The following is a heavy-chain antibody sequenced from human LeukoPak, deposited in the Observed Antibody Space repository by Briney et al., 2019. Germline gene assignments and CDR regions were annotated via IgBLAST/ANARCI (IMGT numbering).Heavy chain of an antibody. Sequence: SETLSLTCAVYGGSFSGYYWSWIRQPPGKGLEWIGEINHSGSTNYNPSLKSRVTISVDTSKNQFSLKLSSVTAADTAVYYCARGVWYYYDSSAHLSYYYYYYMDVWGKGTTLTVSS. V-gene: IGHV4-34*01. D-gene: IGHD3-22*01. CDR2: INHSGST. CDR3: ARGVWYYYDSSAHLSYYYYYYMDV. J-gene: IGHJ6*03. CDR1: GGSFSGYY.